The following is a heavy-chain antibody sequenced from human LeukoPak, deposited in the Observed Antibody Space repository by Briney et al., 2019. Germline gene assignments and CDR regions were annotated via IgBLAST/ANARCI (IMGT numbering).Heavy chain of an antibody. J-gene: IGHJ4*02. CDR2: IIPIFGTA. Sequence: ASVKVSCKASGGTFSRYAISWVRRAPGQGLEWRGGIIPIFGTANYAQKFQGRVTITADESTSTAYMEVSSLRSEDTAVYYCARAYSGYDFFDYWGQGILVTVSS. CDR3: ARAYSGYDFFDY. CDR1: GGTFSRYA. V-gene: IGHV1-69*13. D-gene: IGHD5-12*01.